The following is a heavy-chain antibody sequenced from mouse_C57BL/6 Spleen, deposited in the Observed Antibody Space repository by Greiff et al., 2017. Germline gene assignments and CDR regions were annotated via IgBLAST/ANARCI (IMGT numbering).Heavy chain of an antibody. CDR2: IDPSDSYT. CDR3: ARWLGAMDY. Sequence: QVQLQQPGAELVMPGASVKLSCKASGYTFTSYWMHWVKPRPGQGLEWIGEIDPSDSYTNYNQKFKGKSTLTVDKSSSTAYMQLSSLTSEDSAVYYCARWLGAMDYWGQGISVTVSS. J-gene: IGHJ4*01. V-gene: IGHV1-69*01. CDR1: GYTFTSYW. D-gene: IGHD2-2*01.